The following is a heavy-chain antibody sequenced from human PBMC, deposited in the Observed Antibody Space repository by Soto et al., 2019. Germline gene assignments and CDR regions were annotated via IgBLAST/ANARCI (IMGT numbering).Heavy chain of an antibody. CDR2: ISYDGSNK. V-gene: IGHV3-30*18. CDR3: AKSEVRSAGVYYYGMDV. CDR1: GFTFSSYG. J-gene: IGHJ6*02. Sequence: QVQLVESGGGVVQPGRSLRLSCAASGFTFSSYGLHWVRQAPGKGLEWVAVISYDGSNKYYADSVKGRFTISRDNSKNTLDLQMNSLRAEDTAVYYCAKSEVRSAGVYYYGMDVWGQGTTVTVSS. D-gene: IGHD6-13*01.